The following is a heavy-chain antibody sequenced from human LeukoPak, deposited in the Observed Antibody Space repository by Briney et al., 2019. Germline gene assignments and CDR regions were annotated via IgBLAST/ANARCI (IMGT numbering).Heavy chain of an antibody. CDR1: GFTVSSNY. D-gene: IGHD3-10*01. CDR3: AKDLLRDLWFGES. CDR2: IYSGGTT. V-gene: IGHV3-53*05. Sequence: GGSLRLSCAASGFTVSSNYMSWVRQAPGKGLEWVSVIYSGGTTYYADSVKGRFTISRDNSKSTLYLQMNSLRDEDTAIYYCAKDLLRDLWFGESWGQGTLVTVSS. J-gene: IGHJ5*02.